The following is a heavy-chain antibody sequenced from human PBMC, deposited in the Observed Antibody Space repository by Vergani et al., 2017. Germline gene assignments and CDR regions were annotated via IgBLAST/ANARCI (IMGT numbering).Heavy chain of an antibody. J-gene: IGHJ4*02. CDR2: IQFDGSNQ. V-gene: IGHV3-30*02. Sequence: QVQLVESGGGVVQRGGSRRLSCATSGFTLSNYDMQWIRQGPGKGMEFVAFIQFDGSNQYYADSVKGRFTLSSDFSKNTLYLQMNSLRTDDTATYYCAKHFRGWGIDYWGQGTQVIVSS. CDR1: GFTLSNYD. D-gene: IGHD3-16*01. CDR3: AKHFRGWGIDY.